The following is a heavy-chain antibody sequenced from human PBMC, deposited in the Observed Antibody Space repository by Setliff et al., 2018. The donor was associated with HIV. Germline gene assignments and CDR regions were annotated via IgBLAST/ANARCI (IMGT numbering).Heavy chain of an antibody. V-gene: IGHV4-61*02. CDR3: ARLGDFSYNSYHLYAFDF. D-gene: IGHD3-16*01. J-gene: IGHJ4*01. CDR1: GGSISSASYY. CDR2: IYTSGST. Sequence: PSETLSLTCTVSGGSISSASYYWSWIRQPAGKGLEWIGRIYTSGSTTYNPSLKSRVTISVDTSKNQFSLHFQSVTAADTAIYFCARLGDFSYNSYHLYAFDFWGHGALVTVSS.